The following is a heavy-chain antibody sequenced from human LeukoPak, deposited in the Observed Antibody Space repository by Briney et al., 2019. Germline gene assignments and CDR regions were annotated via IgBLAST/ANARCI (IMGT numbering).Heavy chain of an antibody. Sequence: SGTLSLTCGVSGGSISSSNWWSWFRQPPGKGLEWIGEIHHSGSTNYNPSLKSRVNISVDKSKNKVSLKLTSVTAADTAVYYCARVSGYSGYDWFDYWGQGTLVTVSS. CDR2: IHHSGST. CDR1: GGSISSSNW. J-gene: IGHJ4*02. CDR3: ARVSGYSGYDWFDY. V-gene: IGHV4-4*02. D-gene: IGHD5-12*01.